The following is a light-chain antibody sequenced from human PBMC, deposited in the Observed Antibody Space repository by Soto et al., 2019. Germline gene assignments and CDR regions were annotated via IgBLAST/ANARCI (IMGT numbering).Light chain of an antibody. Sequence: EILLTQSPATLSLSPGERATLSCRASQSVSSYLAWYQQQPGQAPRLLLYDASNRATGIPARFSGSGSGTDFTLTISSLEPEDFAVYYCQQRSNWPAITFGPGTRLEI. CDR3: QQRSNWPAIT. J-gene: IGKJ5*01. V-gene: IGKV3-11*01. CDR2: DAS. CDR1: QSVSSY.